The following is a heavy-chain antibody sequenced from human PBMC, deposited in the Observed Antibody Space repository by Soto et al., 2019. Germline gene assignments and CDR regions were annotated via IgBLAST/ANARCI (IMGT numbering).Heavy chain of an antibody. CDR3: SRDPPCGLGSCTNGECFPNDF. D-gene: IGHD2-8*01. CDR2: VRTYAYGETT. Sequence: GGSLRLSCTTSGFTFGDYAMSWFRQTPGKGLEWVGFVRTYAYGETTEYAASVKGRFTVGRDNSRSTAYLQMSSLKTEDTGVYFCSRDPPCGLGSCTNGECFPNDFWGQRNLVT. CDR1: GFTFGDYA. V-gene: IGHV3-49*03. J-gene: IGHJ4*02.